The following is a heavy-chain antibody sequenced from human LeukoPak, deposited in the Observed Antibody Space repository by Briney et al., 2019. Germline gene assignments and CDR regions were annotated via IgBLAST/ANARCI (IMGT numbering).Heavy chain of an antibody. J-gene: IGHJ6*03. CDR1: GFTFSSYV. CDR2: VSKDGITK. D-gene: IGHD2-2*01. V-gene: IGHV3-30*15. Sequence: PGGSLRLSCAASGFTFSSYVMHWVRQAPGKGLEWVAVVSKDGITKYYADSVKGRFTISRDNSRNTLFLQMGSLRDEDTAVYYCARDEGAHCSGTSCPTGDYMDVRGTGTTVTVSS. CDR3: ARDEGAHCSGTSCPTGDYMDV.